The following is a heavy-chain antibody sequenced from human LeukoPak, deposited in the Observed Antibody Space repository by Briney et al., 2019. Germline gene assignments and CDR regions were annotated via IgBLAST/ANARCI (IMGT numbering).Heavy chain of an antibody. CDR2: IYHNGNT. J-gene: IGHJ4*02. D-gene: IGHD3-22*01. CDR3: ARLSITMILVVITEYYFDY. V-gene: IGHV4-38-2*01. CDR1: GYSISSGYY. Sequence: SSETLSLTCAVSGYSISSGYYWGWIRQPPGKGLEWIGTIYHNGNTYYNPSLMSRVTISVDTSKNQFSPKLSSVTAADTAVYYCARLSITMILVVITEYYFDYWGQGTLVTVSS.